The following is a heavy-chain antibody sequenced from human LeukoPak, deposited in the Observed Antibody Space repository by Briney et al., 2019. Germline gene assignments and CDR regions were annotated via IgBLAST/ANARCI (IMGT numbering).Heavy chain of an antibody. J-gene: IGHJ4*02. Sequence: PGGSLRLSCAASGFTFSSYGMHWVRQAPGKGLEWVAVISYNGSNKYYADSVKGRFTISRDNSKNTLYLQMNSLRAEDTAVYYCAKARRGRQSPLDYWGQGTLVTVSS. V-gene: IGHV3-30*18. CDR1: GFTFSSYG. CDR2: ISYNGSNK. CDR3: AKARRGRQSPLDY. D-gene: IGHD5-12*01.